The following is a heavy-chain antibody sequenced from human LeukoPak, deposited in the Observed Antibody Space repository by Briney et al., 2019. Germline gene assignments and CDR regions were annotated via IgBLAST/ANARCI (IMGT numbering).Heavy chain of an antibody. CDR2: IIPIFGTA. Sequence: SVKVSCKASGGTFSSYAISWVRQAPGQGLEWMGGIIPIFGTASYAQKFQGRVTITADISTSTAYMELSSLRSEDTAVYYCARGGDNWNYLDAFDIWGQGTMVTVSS. J-gene: IGHJ3*02. CDR1: GGTFSSYA. CDR3: ARGGDNWNYLDAFDI. V-gene: IGHV1-69*06. D-gene: IGHD1-7*01.